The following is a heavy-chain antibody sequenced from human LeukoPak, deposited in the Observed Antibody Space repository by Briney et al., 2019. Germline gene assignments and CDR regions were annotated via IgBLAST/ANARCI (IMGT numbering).Heavy chain of an antibody. Sequence: PGGSLRLSCAASGFTFSSYSMNWIRQAPGKGLEWVSSISSSSSYIYYADSVKGRFTISRDNAKNSLYLQMNSLRAEDTAVYYCAREPLPQDYYDSSGYYENAFDIWGQGTMVTVSS. J-gene: IGHJ3*02. V-gene: IGHV3-21*01. D-gene: IGHD3-22*01. CDR2: ISSSSSYI. CDR3: AREPLPQDYYDSSGYYENAFDI. CDR1: GFTFSSYS.